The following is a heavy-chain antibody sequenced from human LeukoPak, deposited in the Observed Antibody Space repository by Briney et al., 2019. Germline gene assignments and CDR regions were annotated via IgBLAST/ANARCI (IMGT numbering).Heavy chain of an antibody. D-gene: IGHD6-19*01. CDR3: ARGAGWYEY. Sequence: SGTLSLTCTVSGGSVSGYYWSWLRQPPGKGLEWIAYISHSGNTNYNPSLKSRVTISKDTSKNQFSLRLNSVTAADTAVYHCARGAGWYEYWGQGTLVTVS. V-gene: IGHV4-59*02. CDR1: GGSVSGYY. J-gene: IGHJ4*02. CDR2: ISHSGNT.